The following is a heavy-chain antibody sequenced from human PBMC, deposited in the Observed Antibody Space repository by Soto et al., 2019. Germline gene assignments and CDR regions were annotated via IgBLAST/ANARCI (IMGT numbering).Heavy chain of an antibody. CDR1: GFTFSSYA. Sequence: GGSLRLSCAASGFTFSSYAMSWVRQAPGKGLEWVSAISGSGGSTYYADSVKGRFTISRDNSKNTLYLQMNSLRAEDTAVYYCAKDLQQWLVSQPQYFQHWGQGTLVTVSS. CDR3: AKDLQQWLVSQPQYFQH. D-gene: IGHD6-19*01. V-gene: IGHV3-23*01. CDR2: ISGSGGST. J-gene: IGHJ1*01.